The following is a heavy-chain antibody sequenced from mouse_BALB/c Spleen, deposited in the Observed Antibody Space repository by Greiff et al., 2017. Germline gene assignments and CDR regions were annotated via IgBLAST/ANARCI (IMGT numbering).Heavy chain of an antibody. Sequence: QVQLKESGPELVKPGASVKISCKASGYSFTSYYIHWVKQRPGQGLEWIGWIFPGSGNTKYNEKFKGKATLTADTSSSTAYMQLSSLTSEDSAVYFCARGSDGYYFYYAMDYWGQGTSVTVSS. J-gene: IGHJ4*01. CDR1: GYSFTSYY. CDR2: IFPGSGNT. V-gene: IGHV1-66*01. CDR3: ARGSDGYYFYYAMDY. D-gene: IGHD2-3*01.